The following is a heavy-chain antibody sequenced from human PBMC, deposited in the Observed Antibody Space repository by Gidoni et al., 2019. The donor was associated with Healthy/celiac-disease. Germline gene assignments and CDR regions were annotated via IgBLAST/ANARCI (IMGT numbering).Heavy chain of an antibody. V-gene: IGHV3-15*01. J-gene: IGHJ4*02. D-gene: IGHD3-10*01. CDR3: TTEGDYGSGRDRVY. Sequence: EVQLVESGGGLVKPGGSLRLSCAASGFPFSNAWMGWVRQAPGKGLEWVGRIKSKTDGGTTDYAAPVKGRFTISRDDSKNTLYLQMNSLKTEDTAVYYCTTEGDYGSGRDRVYWGQGTLVTVSS. CDR2: IKSKTDGGTT. CDR1: GFPFSNAW.